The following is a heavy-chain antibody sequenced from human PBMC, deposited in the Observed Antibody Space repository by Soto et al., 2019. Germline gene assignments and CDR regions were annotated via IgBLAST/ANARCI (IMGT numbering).Heavy chain of an antibody. J-gene: IGHJ6*03. V-gene: IGHV4-59*01. CDR2: IYYSGST. CDR3: ASTSGQWLALPYYYYYYMDV. CDR1: GCSISSYY. D-gene: IGHD6-19*01. Sequence: PSETLSLTCTFSGCSISSYYWSLIRQPPGKGLEWIGYIYYSGSTNYNPSLKSRVTISVDTSKNQFSLKLSSVTAADTAVYYCASTSGQWLALPYYYYYYMDVWGKGTTVTVSS.